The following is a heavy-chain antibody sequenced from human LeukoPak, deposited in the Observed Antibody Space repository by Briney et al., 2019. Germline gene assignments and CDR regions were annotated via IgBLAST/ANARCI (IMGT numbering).Heavy chain of an antibody. Sequence: GGSLRLSCAASGFTFSSYAMNWVRQAPGKGLEWVSGSSGSGDSRYHADSVKGRFTISRDNSKDTLYLQMNSLRAEDTAVYYCAKYLRFEPPRFGPWGQGTLVTVSS. CDR3: AKYLRFEPPRFGP. CDR2: SSGSGDSR. J-gene: IGHJ5*02. V-gene: IGHV3-23*01. CDR1: GFTFSSYA. D-gene: IGHD3-3*01.